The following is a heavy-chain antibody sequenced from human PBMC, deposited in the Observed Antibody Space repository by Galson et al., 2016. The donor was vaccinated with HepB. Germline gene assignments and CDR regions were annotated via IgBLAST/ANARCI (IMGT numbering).Heavy chain of an antibody. V-gene: IGHV3-23*01. CDR3: ARGPEHYESLAGSNWFDP. CDR2: IGGSGGSA. J-gene: IGHJ5*02. Sequence: SLRLSCAASGYTFSSYAMSWVRQAPGKGLEWVSGIGGSGGSAYYADSVKGRFTISRGNSKNTLYLQMNSLRAEDTAVYYCARGPEHYESLAGSNWFDPWGQGSLVTVSS. D-gene: IGHD3-9*01. CDR1: GYTFSSYA.